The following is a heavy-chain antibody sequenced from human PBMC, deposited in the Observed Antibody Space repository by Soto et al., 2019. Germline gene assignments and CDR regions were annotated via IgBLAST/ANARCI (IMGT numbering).Heavy chain of an antibody. J-gene: IGHJ4*02. CDR1: GGTFSNYA. Sequence: ASVKVSCKASGGTFSNYAISWVRQAPGQGLEWMGGIIPIFGTANYAQKFQGRVTITADESTSTAYMELSSLRSEDTAVYYCARVSSQDLEPSYDYWGQGTLVTVSS. D-gene: IGHD1-1*01. V-gene: IGHV1-69*13. CDR2: IIPIFGTA. CDR3: ARVSSQDLEPSYDY.